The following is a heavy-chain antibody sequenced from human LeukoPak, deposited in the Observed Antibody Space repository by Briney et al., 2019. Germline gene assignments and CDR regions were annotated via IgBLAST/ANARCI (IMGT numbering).Heavy chain of an antibody. V-gene: IGHV3-21*01. D-gene: IGHD2-21*01. CDR3: ARDSLLFYYMDV. CDR1: GFTFSSYA. Sequence: GGSLRLSCAASGFTFSSYAMSWVRQAPGKGLEWVSSISSSGSYIYYADSVKGRFTISRDNAKNSPYLQMNSLRAEDTAVYYCARDSLLFYYMDVWGKGTTVTVSS. J-gene: IGHJ6*03. CDR2: ISSSGSYI.